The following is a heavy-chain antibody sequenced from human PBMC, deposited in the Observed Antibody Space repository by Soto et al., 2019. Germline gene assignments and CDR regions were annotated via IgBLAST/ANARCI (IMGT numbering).Heavy chain of an antibody. D-gene: IGHD3-22*01. CDR2: IWYDGSNK. J-gene: IGHJ4*02. V-gene: IGHV3-33*01. CDR1: GFTFSSYG. CDR3: ARATPYYYDSSETTYIDY. Sequence: GGSLRLSCAASGFTFSSYGMHWVRQAPGKGLEWVAVIWYDGSNKYYADSVKGRFTISRDNSKNTLYLQMNSLRAEDTAVYYCARATPYYYDSSETTYIDYWGQGTLVTVSS.